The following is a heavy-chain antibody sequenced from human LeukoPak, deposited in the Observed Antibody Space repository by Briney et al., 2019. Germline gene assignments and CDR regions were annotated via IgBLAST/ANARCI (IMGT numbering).Heavy chain of an antibody. CDR3: AKVGATAGTLRIEYFQH. Sequence: GGSLRLSCAASGFTVSSNYMNWVRQAPGKGLEWVSVIYSGGSTYYADSVKGRFTISRDNSKNTLYLQMNSLRAEDTAVYFCAKVGATAGTLRIEYFQHWGQGTLVTVSS. CDR2: IYSGGST. J-gene: IGHJ1*01. CDR1: GFTVSSNY. V-gene: IGHV3-53*01. D-gene: IGHD6-13*01.